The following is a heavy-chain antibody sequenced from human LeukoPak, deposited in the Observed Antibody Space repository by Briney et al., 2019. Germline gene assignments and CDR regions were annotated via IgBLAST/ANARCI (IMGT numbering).Heavy chain of an antibody. CDR3: ARDGGREFDY. CDR1: GFTFNTYT. D-gene: IGHD2-15*01. J-gene: IGHJ4*02. CDR2: ISSGSIDI. Sequence: GGSLRLSCAASGFTFNTYTMTWVRQAPGKGVEWVSYISSGSIDIYYADSVKGRFTISRDNAKNSLYLQMNSLRGEDTAVYYCARDGGREFDYWGQGTLVTVSS. V-gene: IGHV3-21*01.